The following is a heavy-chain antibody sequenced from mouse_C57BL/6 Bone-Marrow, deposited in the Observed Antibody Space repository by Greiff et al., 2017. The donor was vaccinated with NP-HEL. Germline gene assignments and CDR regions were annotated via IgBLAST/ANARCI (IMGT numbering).Heavy chain of an antibody. CDR3: ARGGITTVVADAY. J-gene: IGHJ3*01. CDR1: GYTFTGYW. V-gene: IGHV1-9*01. Sequence: VQLQQSGAELMKPGASVKLSCKATGYTFTGYWIEWVKQRPGHGLEWIGEILPGSGSTNYNEKFKGKATFTADTSSNTAYMQLSSLTTEDSAIYYCARGGITTVVADAYWGQGTLVTVSA. D-gene: IGHD1-1*01. CDR2: ILPGSGST.